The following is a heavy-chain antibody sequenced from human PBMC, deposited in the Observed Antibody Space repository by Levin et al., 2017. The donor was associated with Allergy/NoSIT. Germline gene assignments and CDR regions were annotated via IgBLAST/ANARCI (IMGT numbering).Heavy chain of an antibody. CDR3: ARGLALFDY. D-gene: IGHD1-7*01. CDR2: IWYDGSNK. J-gene: IGHJ4*02. CDR1: GFTFSSYG. Sequence: GESLKISCAASGFTFSSYGMHWVRQAPGKGLEWVAVIWYDGSNKYYADSVKGRFTISRDNSKNTLYLQMNSLRAEDTAVYYCARGLALFDYWGQGTLVTVSS. V-gene: IGHV3-33*01.